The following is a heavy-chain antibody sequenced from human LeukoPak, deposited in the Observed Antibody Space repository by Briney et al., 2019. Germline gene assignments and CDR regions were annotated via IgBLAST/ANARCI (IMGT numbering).Heavy chain of an antibody. Sequence: GASVKVSCKASGYTFTSYAMHWVRQAPGQRLEWMGWINAGNGNTKYSQKFQGRVTITRDTSTSTVYVELSSLRSEDTAVYYCARVKSGSGSWAVFDYWGQGALVTVSS. CDR3: ARVKSGSGSWAVFDY. V-gene: IGHV1-3*01. J-gene: IGHJ4*02. CDR1: GYTFTSYA. D-gene: IGHD3-10*01. CDR2: INAGNGNT.